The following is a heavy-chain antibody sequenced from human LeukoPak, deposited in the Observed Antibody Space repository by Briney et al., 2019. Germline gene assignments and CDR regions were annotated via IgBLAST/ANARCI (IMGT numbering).Heavy chain of an antibody. CDR2: IYYSGST. V-gene: IGHV4-59*08. J-gene: IGHJ4*02. D-gene: IGHD6-6*01. Sequence: SETLSLSCTVSGGSISSYYWSWIRQPPGKGLEWIGYIYYSGSTNYNPSLKSRVTISVDTSKNQFSLKLSSVTAADTAVYYCARHSSRPSIAARPSGGWGQGTLVTVSS. CDR3: ARHSSRPSIAARPSGG. CDR1: GGSISSYY.